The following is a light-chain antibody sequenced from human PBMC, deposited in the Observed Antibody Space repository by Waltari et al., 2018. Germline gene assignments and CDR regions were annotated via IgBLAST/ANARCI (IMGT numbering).Light chain of an antibody. Sequence: EILLTQSPATLSVSQGERATLSCRASQSVSSRLAWYQQKPGQPPRLLMYDSSNRAPGIPDRFRGSRSGTEFTLTISSLEPEDVAVYFCQQEDNCSWTFGQGTKVEI. CDR3: QQEDNCSWT. V-gene: IGKV3D-15*01. CDR2: DSS. CDR1: QSVSSR. J-gene: IGKJ1*01.